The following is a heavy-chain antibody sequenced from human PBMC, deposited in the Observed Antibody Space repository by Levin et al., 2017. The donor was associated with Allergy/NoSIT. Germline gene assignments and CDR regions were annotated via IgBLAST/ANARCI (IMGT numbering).Heavy chain of an antibody. CDR3: ARNPARTGWFDP. V-gene: IGHV1-8*01. CDR1: GYSFTSYD. J-gene: IGHJ5*02. D-gene: IGHD2-2*01. CDR2: MDPDSGNT. Sequence: VASVKVSCKASGYSFTSYDINWVRQAAGQGLVWLGWMDPDSGNTGYAQKFQGRVTLTRDTSTSTAYLELSSLMSDDTAVYYCARNPARTGWFDPWGQGTLVIVSS.